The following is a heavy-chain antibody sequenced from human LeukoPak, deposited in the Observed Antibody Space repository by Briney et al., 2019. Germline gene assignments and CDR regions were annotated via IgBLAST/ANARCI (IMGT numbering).Heavy chain of an antibody. D-gene: IGHD3-10*01. J-gene: IGHJ6*03. CDR3: AKSRFGELSPYYYYYYYMDV. CDR1: GYTFTNYD. Sequence: ASVKVSCKASGYTFTNYDINWVRQATGQGLEWMGWMNPNSGNTGYAQKFQGRVTMTRNTSISTAYMELSSLRSEDTAVYYCAKSRFGELSPYYYYYYYMDVWGKGTTVTVSS. V-gene: IGHV1-8*02. CDR2: MNPNSGNT.